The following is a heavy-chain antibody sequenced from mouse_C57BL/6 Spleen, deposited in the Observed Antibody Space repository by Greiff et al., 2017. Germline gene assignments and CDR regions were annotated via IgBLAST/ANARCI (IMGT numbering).Heavy chain of an antibody. Sequence: EVKLMESGPGLVKPSQSLSLTCSVTGYSITSGYYWNWIRQFPGNKLEWMGYISYDGSNNYNPSLNNRISITRDTSKNQFFLKLNSVTTEDTATYYCARDDYDYDGYAMDYWGQGTSVTVSS. V-gene: IGHV3-6*01. CDR1: GYSITSGYY. J-gene: IGHJ4*01. D-gene: IGHD2-4*01. CDR3: ARDDYDYDGYAMDY. CDR2: ISYDGSN.